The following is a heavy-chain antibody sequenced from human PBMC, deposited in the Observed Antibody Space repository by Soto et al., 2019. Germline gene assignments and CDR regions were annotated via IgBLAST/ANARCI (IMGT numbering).Heavy chain of an antibody. V-gene: IGHV1-46*01. CDR1: GYTFTSHY. J-gene: IGHJ6*02. Sequence: ASVKVSCKASGYTFTSHYMHWVRQAPGQGLEWMGIINPSGGSTSYAQKFQGRVTMTRGTSTSTVYMELSSLRSEDTAVYYCAREVLWFGAPRYYYYGMDVWGQGTTVTVSS. CDR2: INPSGGST. D-gene: IGHD3-10*01. CDR3: AREVLWFGAPRYYYYGMDV.